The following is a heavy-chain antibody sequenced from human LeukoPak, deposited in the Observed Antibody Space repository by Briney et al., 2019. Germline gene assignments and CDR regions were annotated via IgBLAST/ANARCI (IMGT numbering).Heavy chain of an antibody. V-gene: IGHV4-59*01. J-gene: IGHJ5*02. D-gene: IGHD3-22*01. CDR2: IHYRGTT. CDR3: ARGGSYYYDSSGYL. CDR1: GGSISSYY. Sequence: SETLSLTCTVSGGSISSYYWSWIRQHPGKGLEWIGYIHYRGTTNYNPSLKSRVTISVDTSKNQFSLKLTSVTAADTAVYYCARGGSYYYDSSGYLWGQGTLVTVSP.